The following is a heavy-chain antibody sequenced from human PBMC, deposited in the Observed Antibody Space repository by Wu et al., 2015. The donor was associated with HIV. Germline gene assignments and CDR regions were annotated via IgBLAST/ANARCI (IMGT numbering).Heavy chain of an antibody. Sequence: QVQLVQSGTEVKKPGASVKVSCKASGYTFTRYVMSWLRQAPGQGLEWMGWINPYNGDTNYAQKFQGRVTMTTATSTSTAYMELRSLGSDDTAVYYCAREPLAAAGDYWYFDLWGRGTLVTVSS. D-gene: IGHD6-13*01. CDR1: GYTFTRYV. CDR2: INPYNGDT. CDR3: AREPLAAAGDYWYFDL. J-gene: IGHJ2*01. V-gene: IGHV1-18*01.